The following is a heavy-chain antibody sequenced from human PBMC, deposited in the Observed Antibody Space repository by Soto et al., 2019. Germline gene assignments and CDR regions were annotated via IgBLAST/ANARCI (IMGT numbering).Heavy chain of an antibody. Sequence: QVELQQWGAGLLKPSETLSLTSAVYGGSFSGYYWSRIRQPPGKGLEWIGEINHSGSTNYNPSLKSRVTISVDTSKNQFSLKLSSVTAADTAVYYCARGSWEPTRYSSSWYMNYFDYWGQGTLVNVSS. CDR3: ARGSWEPTRYSSSWYMNYFDY. CDR2: INHSGST. D-gene: IGHD6-13*01. V-gene: IGHV4-34*01. J-gene: IGHJ4*02. CDR1: GGSFSGYY.